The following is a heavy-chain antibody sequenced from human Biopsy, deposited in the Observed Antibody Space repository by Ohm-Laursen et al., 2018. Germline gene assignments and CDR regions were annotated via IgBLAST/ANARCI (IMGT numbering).Heavy chain of an antibody. Sequence: VASVKVSCKVSGGPSSNYAFSWVRQAPGQGLEWVGRIVPVLGHLNYAQRFQGRVSITANKSTSYVFMELSRLTSGDTAVYYCAADADGYYTEFDYWSPGTLVTVSS. D-gene: IGHD3-3*01. CDR3: AADADGYYTEFDY. V-gene: IGHV1-69*04. J-gene: IGHJ4*02. CDR2: IVPVLGHL. CDR1: GGPSSNYA.